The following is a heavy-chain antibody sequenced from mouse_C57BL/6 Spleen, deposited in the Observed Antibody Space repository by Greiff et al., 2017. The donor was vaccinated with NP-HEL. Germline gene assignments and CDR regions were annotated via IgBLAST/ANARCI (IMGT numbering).Heavy chain of an antibody. CDR3: ASHYYGSSYALAY. J-gene: IGHJ3*01. CDR2: IWSGGST. D-gene: IGHD1-1*01. CDR1: GFSLTSYG. V-gene: IGHV2-2*01. Sequence: QVQLQQSGPGLVQPSQSLSITCTVSGFSLTSYGVHWVRQSPGKGLEWLGVIWSGGSTDYNAAFISRLSISKDNSKSQVFFKMNSLQADDTAIYYCASHYYGSSYALAYWGQGTLVTVSA.